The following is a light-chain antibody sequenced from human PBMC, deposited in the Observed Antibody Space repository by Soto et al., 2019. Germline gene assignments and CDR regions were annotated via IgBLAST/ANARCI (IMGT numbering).Light chain of an antibody. Sequence: IPMTQSPSSLSASVGDRVTITCRASQDIRNYLAWYQQKPGTVPKLLIYAASTLQSGVPSRFSGSGSGTDFILTINSLQPEDVATYYCQRYSSAPFTFGPGTKVDMK. CDR1: QDIRNY. CDR3: QRYSSAPFT. V-gene: IGKV1-27*01. J-gene: IGKJ3*01. CDR2: AAS.